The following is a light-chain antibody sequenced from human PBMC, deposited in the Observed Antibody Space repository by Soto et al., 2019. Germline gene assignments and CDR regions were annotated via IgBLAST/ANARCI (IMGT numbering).Light chain of an antibody. CDR3: QQYNNWPPWT. J-gene: IGKJ1*01. Sequence: EIVMTQSPATLSVTPGERATLSCRASESVSSNLAWYQQKLGQAPRLLIYGASTRATGIPARFSGSGSGTEFSHTISSLQSEDFAVYYCQQYNNWPPWTFGQGTKVEIK. CDR1: ESVSSN. V-gene: IGKV3-15*01. CDR2: GAS.